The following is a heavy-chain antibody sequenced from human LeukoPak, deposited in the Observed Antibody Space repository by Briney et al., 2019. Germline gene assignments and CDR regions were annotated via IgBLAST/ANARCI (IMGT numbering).Heavy chain of an antibody. CDR3: TRGGYDFWSGRPTDY. Sequence: GGSLRLSCAASGFTFSSYEMNWVRQAPGKGLEWVGFIRSKAYGGTTEYAASVKGRFTISRDDSKSIAYLQMNSLKTEDTAVYYCTRGGYDFWSGRPTDYWGQGTLVTVSS. V-gene: IGHV3-49*04. CDR2: IRSKAYGGTT. D-gene: IGHD3-3*01. CDR1: GFTFSSYE. J-gene: IGHJ4*02.